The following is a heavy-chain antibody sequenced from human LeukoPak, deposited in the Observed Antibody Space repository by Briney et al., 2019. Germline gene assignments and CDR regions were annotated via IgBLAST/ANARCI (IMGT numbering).Heavy chain of an antibody. D-gene: IGHD1-26*01. CDR2: IHYSGST. CDR1: GISITTYY. J-gene: IGHJ4*02. Sequence: KPSETLSHTCTVSGISITTYYWSWIRQPPGKGLEWIGLIHYSGSTTYNPSLNSRVTISIDTSKNQFSLHLSSVTGADTAVYYCARDIREVGDSHYFDYWGQGALVTVTS. V-gene: IGHV4-59*01. CDR3: ARDIREVGDSHYFDY.